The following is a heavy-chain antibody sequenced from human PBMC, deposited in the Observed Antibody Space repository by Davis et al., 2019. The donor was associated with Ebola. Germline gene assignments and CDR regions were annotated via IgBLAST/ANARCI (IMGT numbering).Heavy chain of an antibody. CDR1: GFTVSSNY. CDR2: IDGGDGST. Sequence: GGSLRLSCAASGFTVSSNYMSWVRQAPGKGLEWVSAIDGGDGSTYYADSVKGRFTISRDNSKNTLYLQMNSLRADDTAVYYCAKDRRGYNSAADYWGQGTLVTVSS. D-gene: IGHD5-24*01. V-gene: IGHV3-23*01. J-gene: IGHJ4*02. CDR3: AKDRRGYNSAADY.